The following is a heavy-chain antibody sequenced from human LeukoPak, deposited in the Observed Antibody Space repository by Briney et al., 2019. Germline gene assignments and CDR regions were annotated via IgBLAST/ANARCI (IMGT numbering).Heavy chain of an antibody. CDR2: ISSSGSTI. CDR3: ARDQWELGIDY. J-gene: IGHJ4*02. V-gene: IGHV3-48*03. Sequence: TGGSLRLSCAASGFTFSSYEMNWVRQAPGKGLEWVSYISSSGSTIYYADSVKGRFTISRDNAKNSLYLQMNSLRAEDTAVYYCARDQWELGIDYWGQGTLVTVSS. D-gene: IGHD1-26*01. CDR1: GFTFSSYE.